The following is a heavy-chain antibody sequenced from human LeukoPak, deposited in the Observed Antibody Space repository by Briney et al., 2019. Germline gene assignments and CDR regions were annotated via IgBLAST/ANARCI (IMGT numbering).Heavy chain of an antibody. J-gene: IGHJ4*02. V-gene: IGHV3-74*01. Sequence: PGGSLRLSCAASGFTFSTYSMNWVRQAPGKGLVWVSRIISDGSMTNYADSVKGRFTISRDNAKNTLYMQMKSLRADDTAVYYCVRQGTVGEFDYWGQGTLVTVSS. CDR2: IISDGSMT. CDR1: GFTFSTYS. CDR3: VRQGTVGEFDY. D-gene: IGHD1-26*01.